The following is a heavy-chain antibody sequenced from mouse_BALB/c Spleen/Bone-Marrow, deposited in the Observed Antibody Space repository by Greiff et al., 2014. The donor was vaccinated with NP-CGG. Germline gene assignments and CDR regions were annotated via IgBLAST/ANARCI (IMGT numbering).Heavy chain of an antibody. V-gene: IGHV7-3*02. CDR3: ARDYSGYFDF. J-gene: IGHJ2*01. D-gene: IGHD5-1*01. Sequence: EVQLVESGGGLVQPGGSLRLSCTTSGFTFTDYFMTWVRQPPGKALEWVGFIRNKPNGYTTEYNPSVKGRFTISRDNSQGILYLQMNTLRAEDSAIYYCARDYSGYFDFWGQGTTLTVSS. CDR1: GFTFTDYF. CDR2: IRNKPNGYTT.